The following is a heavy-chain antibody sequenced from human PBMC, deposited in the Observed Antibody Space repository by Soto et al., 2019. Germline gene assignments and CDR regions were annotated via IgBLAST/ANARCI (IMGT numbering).Heavy chain of an antibody. Sequence: QVQLVQSGAEVKKPGASVKVSCKASGYTFTSYGISWVRQAPGQGLEWMGWISAYNGNTNYAQKLQGRVTMTTDTSTSTAYIELRSLRSDDTAVYYCAQVRRIYSGSYSPGYWGQGTLVTVSS. CDR1: GYTFTSYG. V-gene: IGHV1-18*01. CDR3: AQVRRIYSGSYSPGY. J-gene: IGHJ4*02. CDR2: ISAYNGNT. D-gene: IGHD1-26*01.